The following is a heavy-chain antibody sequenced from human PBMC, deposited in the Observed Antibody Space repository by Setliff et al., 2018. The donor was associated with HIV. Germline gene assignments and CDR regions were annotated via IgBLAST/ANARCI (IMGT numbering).Heavy chain of an antibody. Sequence: PSETLSLTCSVSGATIEYHSRSWMRQPPGKGLEWIGYVDYNGDTNYNPSLKSRVTISGDSSKNQVSLMLSSVTAADTAVYFCARVPSSGWYGGHHYMDVWGKGAAVTVSS. V-gene: IGHV4-59*11. D-gene: IGHD6-19*01. J-gene: IGHJ6*03. CDR1: GATIEYHS. CDR2: VDYNGDT. CDR3: ARVPSSGWYGGHHYMDV.